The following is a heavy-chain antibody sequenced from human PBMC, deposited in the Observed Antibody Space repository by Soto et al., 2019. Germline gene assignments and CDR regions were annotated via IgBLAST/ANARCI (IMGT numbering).Heavy chain of an antibody. J-gene: IGHJ4*02. V-gene: IGHV4-34*01. CDR1: GGSFSGYY. D-gene: IGHD5-18*01. Sequence: QVQLQQWGAGLLKPSETLSLTCAVYGGSFSGYYWSWIRQPPGKGLEWIGEINHSGSTNYNPSLKSQVTISVDTSKNRFSLKLSSVTASDTAVYYCARNRYGYYFDYWGQGTLVTVSS. CDR3: ARNRYGYYFDY. CDR2: INHSGST.